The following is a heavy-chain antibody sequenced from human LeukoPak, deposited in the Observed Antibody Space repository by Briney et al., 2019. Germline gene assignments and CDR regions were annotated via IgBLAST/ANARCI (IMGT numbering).Heavy chain of an antibody. CDR3: AKFIHYLLDAFDI. CDR1: GFTFIRHW. CDR2: ISGSGGST. Sequence: GGSLRLSCAGSGFTFIRHWMHWVRQAPGKGLEWVSAISGSGGSTYYADSVKGRFTISRDNSKNTLYLQMNSLRAEDTAVYYCAKFIHYLLDAFDIWGQGTMVTVSS. J-gene: IGHJ3*02. D-gene: IGHD2/OR15-2a*01. V-gene: IGHV3-23*01.